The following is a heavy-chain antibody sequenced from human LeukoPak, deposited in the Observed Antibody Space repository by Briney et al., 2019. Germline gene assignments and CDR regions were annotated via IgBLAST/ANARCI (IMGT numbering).Heavy chain of an antibody. CDR1: GFTFSSYW. D-gene: IGHD3-22*01. J-gene: IGHJ4*02. V-gene: IGHV3-7*01. Sequence: GGSLRLSCAASGFTFSSYWMSWVRQAPGKGLEWVANIKQDGSEKYYVDSVKGRITISRDNAKNSLYLQMNSLRAEDTAVYYCARVNRGYYDSSGYPDYWGQGTLVTVSS. CDR3: ARVNRGYYDSSGYPDY. CDR2: IKQDGSEK.